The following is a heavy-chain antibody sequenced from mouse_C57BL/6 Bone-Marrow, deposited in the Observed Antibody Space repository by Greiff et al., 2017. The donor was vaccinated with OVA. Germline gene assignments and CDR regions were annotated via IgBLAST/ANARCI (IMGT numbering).Heavy chain of an antibody. CDR3: ARGPFITTVVAPYYYAMDY. CDR1: GYAFSSYW. D-gene: IGHD1-1*01. Sequence: VQLQQSGAELVKPGASVKISCKASGYAFSSYWMNWVKQRPGKGLEWIGQIYPGDGAPNYNGKFTGKATLTADKSSSTAYMQLSSLTSEDSAVYFCARGPFITTVVAPYYYAMDYWGQGTSVTVSS. V-gene: IGHV1-80*01. CDR2: IYPGDGAP. J-gene: IGHJ4*01.